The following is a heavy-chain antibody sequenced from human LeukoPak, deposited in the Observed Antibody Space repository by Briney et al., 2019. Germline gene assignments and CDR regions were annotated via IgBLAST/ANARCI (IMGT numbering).Heavy chain of an antibody. CDR3: ASPGYQLLFGTSMWFDP. Sequence: ASVTVSCKASGGTFSSYAISWVRQAPGQGLEWIGGIIPIFGTANYAQKFQGRVTTTADESTSTAYMELSSLRSEDTAVYYCASPGYQLLFGTSMWFDPWGQGTLVTVSS. CDR1: GGTFSSYA. CDR2: IIPIFGTA. V-gene: IGHV1-69*01. D-gene: IGHD2-2*01. J-gene: IGHJ5*02.